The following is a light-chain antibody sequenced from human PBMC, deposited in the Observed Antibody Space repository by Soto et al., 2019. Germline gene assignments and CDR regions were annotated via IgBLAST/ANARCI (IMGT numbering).Light chain of an antibody. Sequence: EIMMTQSPGTLSVSPGEGATLSCTASQSVNLNLAWYQQKPGQPPRLLLYGASTWATGIPVRFRGSGSGTELTLTISSRRSEDDAVYYYYQYNSWPRGTFGPGTKVEIK. CDR3: YQYNSWPRGT. CDR1: QSVNLN. J-gene: IGKJ3*01. CDR2: GAS. V-gene: IGKV3-15*01.